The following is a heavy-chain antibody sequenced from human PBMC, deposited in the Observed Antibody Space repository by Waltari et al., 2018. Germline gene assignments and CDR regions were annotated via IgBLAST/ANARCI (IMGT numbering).Heavy chain of an antibody. V-gene: IGHV4-59*01. Sequence: QVQLQESGPGLVKPSETLSLTCTVSGGSISSYYWSWIRQPPGKGLEWIGYIYYGGSTNYNPSLRSRVTISVDSSKNQFSLKLSSVTAADTAVYYCARDLIAVAGNWFDPWGQGTLVTVSS. J-gene: IGHJ5*02. CDR3: ARDLIAVAGNWFDP. CDR1: GGSISSYY. CDR2: IYYGGST. D-gene: IGHD6-19*01.